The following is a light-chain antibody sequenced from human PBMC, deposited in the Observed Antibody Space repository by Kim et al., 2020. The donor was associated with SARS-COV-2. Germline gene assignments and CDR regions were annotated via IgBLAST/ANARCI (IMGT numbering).Light chain of an antibody. CDR1: QTINSNY. Sequence: EIVLTQSPAILSVSPGERATLSCGASQTINSNYLAWYQHKPGLAPRLLISGASIRATGIPDRFSGTGSGTDFTLIISRPEPEDFALYYCQQYSHSPLTVGGGNKVDIK. J-gene: IGKJ4*01. V-gene: IGKV3D-20*01. CDR2: GAS. CDR3: QQYSHSPLT.